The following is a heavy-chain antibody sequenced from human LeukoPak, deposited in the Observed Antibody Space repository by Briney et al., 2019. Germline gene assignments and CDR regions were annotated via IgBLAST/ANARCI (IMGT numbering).Heavy chain of an antibody. CDR3: ARHAVVDAYPRYFQH. Sequence: SETLSLTCTVSGDSNSNKIYYWGWIRQPPGKGLEWIGSLSSSGSVYYNPSLKSRVTVSIDTSKNQFSPRLTSVIAADTAVYYCARHAVVDAYPRYFQHWGQGTLITVSS. CDR2: LSSSGSV. J-gene: IGHJ1*01. V-gene: IGHV4-39*01. D-gene: IGHD5-12*01. CDR1: GDSNSNKIYY.